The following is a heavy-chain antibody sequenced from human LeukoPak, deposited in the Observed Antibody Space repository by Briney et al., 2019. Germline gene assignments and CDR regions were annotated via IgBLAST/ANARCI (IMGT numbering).Heavy chain of an antibody. J-gene: IGHJ4*02. V-gene: IGHV3-48*03. Sequence: GGSLRLSCAASGFTFNSYEMNWVRQAPGKGLEWVSYISSSGSTIYYADSVRGRLTISRENAKNLLYLEVNSLRAEYTAVYYCARRYCSSTSCTLDYWGQGTLVIVSS. CDR3: ARRYCSSTSCTLDY. CDR2: ISSSGSTI. D-gene: IGHD2-2*01. CDR1: GFTFNSYE.